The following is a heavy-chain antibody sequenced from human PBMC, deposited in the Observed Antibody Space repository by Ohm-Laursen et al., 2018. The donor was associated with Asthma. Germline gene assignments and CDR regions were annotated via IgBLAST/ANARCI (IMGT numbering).Heavy chain of an antibody. D-gene: IGHD6-13*01. Sequence: SLRLSCTASGFTFRSYAMHWVRQAPGKGLEWVAVISYDGSNKYYADSVKGRFTISRDNSKNTLYLQMNSLRPEDTAVYYCARDKEQQLVLSYYYYGMDVWGQGTTVTVSS. CDR1: GFTFRSYA. CDR3: ARDKEQQLVLSYYYYGMDV. J-gene: IGHJ6*02. V-gene: IGHV3-30*04. CDR2: ISYDGSNK.